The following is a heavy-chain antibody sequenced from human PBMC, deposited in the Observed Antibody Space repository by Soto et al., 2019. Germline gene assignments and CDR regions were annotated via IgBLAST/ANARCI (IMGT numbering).Heavy chain of an antibody. CDR1: GGSISSYY. CDR2: IYYSGST. CDR3: ARHLGYCRGGSCYYYYYMDV. J-gene: IGHJ6*03. Sequence: QVQLQESGPGLVKPSETLSLTCTVSGGSISSYYWSWIRQPPGKGLEWIGYIYYSGSTNYNPSLKSRVTISVDTSKHQFSLKLSSVTAADAAVYYCARHLGYCRGGSCYYYYYMDVWGKGTTVTVSS. D-gene: IGHD2-15*01. V-gene: IGHV4-59*08.